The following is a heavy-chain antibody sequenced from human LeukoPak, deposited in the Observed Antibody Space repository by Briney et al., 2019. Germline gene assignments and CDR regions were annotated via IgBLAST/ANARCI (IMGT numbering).Heavy chain of an antibody. CDR3: ARGKYGDYNYMDV. D-gene: IGHD4-17*01. Sequence: GGSLRLSCAASGFTFSSYAMHWVRQAPGKGLEYVSAISSNGGSTYYANSVKGRFTISRDNSKNTLYLQMGSLRAEDMAVYYCARGKYGDYNYMDVWGKGTTVTVSS. CDR1: GFTFSSYA. V-gene: IGHV3-64*01. J-gene: IGHJ6*03. CDR2: ISSNGGST.